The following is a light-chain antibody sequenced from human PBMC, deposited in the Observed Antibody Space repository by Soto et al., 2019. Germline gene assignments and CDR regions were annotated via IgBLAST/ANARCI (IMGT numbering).Light chain of an antibody. CDR2: KAS. CDR3: QQYNSHPYT. J-gene: IGKJ2*01. Sequence: GDRVTITCRASQSISSWLAWYQQTPGKVPKLLIYKASSLESGVPSRFSGSGSGTEFTLTISSLQPDDFATYYCQQYNSHPYTFGQGTKVDIK. CDR1: QSISSW. V-gene: IGKV1-5*03.